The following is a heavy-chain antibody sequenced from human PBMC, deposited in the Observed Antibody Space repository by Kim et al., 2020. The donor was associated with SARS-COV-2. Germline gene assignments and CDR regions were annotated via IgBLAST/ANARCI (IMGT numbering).Heavy chain of an antibody. V-gene: IGHV4-31*03. Sequence: SETLSLTCTVSGGSISSGGYYWSWIRQHPGKGLEWIGYIYYSGSTYYNPSLKSRVTISVDTSKNQFSLKLSSVTAADTAVYYCARDHIAASPGWFDPWGQGTLVTVSS. J-gene: IGHJ5*02. CDR1: GGSISSGGYY. D-gene: IGHD6-6*01. CDR2: IYYSGST. CDR3: ARDHIAASPGWFDP.